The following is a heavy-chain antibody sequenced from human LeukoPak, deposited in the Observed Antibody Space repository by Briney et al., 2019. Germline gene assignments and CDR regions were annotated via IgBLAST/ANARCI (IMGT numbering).Heavy chain of an antibody. J-gene: IGHJ5*02. V-gene: IGHV1-2*02. CDR3: ARARVRGVIIKSWFDP. Sequence: ASVKVSCKASGYTFTGYYMHWVRQAPGQGLEWMGWINPNGGGTNYAQKFQGRVTMTRDTSISTAYMELSRLRSDDTAVYYCARARVRGVIIKSWFDPWGQGTLVTVSS. CDR1: GYTFTGYY. D-gene: IGHD3-10*01. CDR2: INPNGGGT.